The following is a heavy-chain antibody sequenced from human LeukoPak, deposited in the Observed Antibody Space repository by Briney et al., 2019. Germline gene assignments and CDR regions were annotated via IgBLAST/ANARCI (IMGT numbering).Heavy chain of an antibody. Sequence: SVKVSCKASGGTFSSYTISWVRQAPGQGLEWMGRIIPILGIANYAQKFQGRVTITADKSTSTAYMELSGLRSEDTAVYYCATHYSSTSWRYWGQGTLVTVSS. CDR3: ATHYSSTSWRY. CDR2: IIPILGIA. V-gene: IGHV1-69*02. J-gene: IGHJ4*02. CDR1: GGTFSSYT. D-gene: IGHD2-2*01.